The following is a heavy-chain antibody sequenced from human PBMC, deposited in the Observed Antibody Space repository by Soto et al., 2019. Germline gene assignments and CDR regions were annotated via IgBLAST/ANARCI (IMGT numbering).Heavy chain of an antibody. V-gene: IGHV5-51*01. CDR3: ASHRGIDCSGGNCYRDGDYYFDL. D-gene: IGHD2-15*01. Sequence: PGESLKISCKASGVSLTTSWIAWVRQMPGKGLEWVGIIYPGDSESRYSPSFQGRVNISADKSISTAFLQWSSLKASDTALYYCASHRGIDCSGGNCYRDGDYYFDLWGQGTRVTVSS. J-gene: IGHJ4*02. CDR1: GVSLTTSW. CDR2: IYPGDSES.